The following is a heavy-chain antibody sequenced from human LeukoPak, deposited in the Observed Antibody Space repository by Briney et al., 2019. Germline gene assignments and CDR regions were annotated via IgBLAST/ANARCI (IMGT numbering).Heavy chain of an antibody. CDR1: GGSISSYY. Sequence: SETLSLTCTVSGGSISSYYWSWIRQPPGKGLEWIGYMYYSGSTNYNPSLKSRVTISVDTSKNQFSLKLSSVTAADTAVYYCASLHSGSYDTGSFDYFNYWGQGTLVTVSS. J-gene: IGHJ4*02. V-gene: IGHV4-59*01. CDR3: ASLHSGSYDTGSFDYFNY. D-gene: IGHD1-26*01. CDR2: MYYSGST.